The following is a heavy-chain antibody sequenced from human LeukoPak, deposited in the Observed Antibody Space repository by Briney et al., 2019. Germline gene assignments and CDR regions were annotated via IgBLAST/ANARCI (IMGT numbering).Heavy chain of an antibody. V-gene: IGHV1-18*01. CDR2: ISAYNGNT. J-gene: IGHJ3*02. CDR3: ARTLGYCSGGSCYPDAFDI. CDR1: GYTFTSYG. D-gene: IGHD2-15*01. Sequence: ASVKVSCKASGYTFTSYGISWVRQAPGQGLEWMGWISAYNGNTNYAQKLQGRVTMTTDTSTSTAHMELRSLRSDDTAVYYCARTLGYCSGGSCYPDAFDIWGQGTMVTVSS.